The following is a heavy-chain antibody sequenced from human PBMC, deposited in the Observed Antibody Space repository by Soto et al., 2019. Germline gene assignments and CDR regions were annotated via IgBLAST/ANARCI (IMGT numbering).Heavy chain of an antibody. CDR3: ARGRYGDY. V-gene: IGHV1-18*01. CDR1: GYGFTTYG. J-gene: IGHJ4*02. CDR2: ISAHNGNT. Sequence: QVHLVQSGAEVMKPGASVKVSCKGSGYGFTTYGITWVRQAPGQGLEWMAWISAHNGNTDYAQNLQGRVTVTRDTSTSTAYMELRSLRSDDTAVYYCARGRYGDYWGQGALVTVSS. D-gene: IGHD1-1*01.